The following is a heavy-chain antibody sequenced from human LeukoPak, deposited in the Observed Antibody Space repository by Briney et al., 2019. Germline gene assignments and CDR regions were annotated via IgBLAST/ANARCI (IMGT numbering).Heavy chain of an antibody. CDR1: GFTFSSYW. V-gene: IGHV3-7*01. J-gene: IGHJ4*02. D-gene: IGHD6-19*01. Sequence: GGSLRLSCAASGFTFSSYWMSWVRQAPGKGLEWVANIKQDGSEKYYVDSVKGRFTISRDNAKNSLYLQMNSLRAEDTAVYYCARGSKMAVAGPGGLTTGFDYWGQGTLVTVSS. CDR3: ARGSKMAVAGPGGLTTGFDY. CDR2: IKQDGSEK.